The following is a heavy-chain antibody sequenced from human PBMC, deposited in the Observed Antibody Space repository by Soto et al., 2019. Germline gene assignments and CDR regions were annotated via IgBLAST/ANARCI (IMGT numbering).Heavy chain of an antibody. V-gene: IGHV3-73*02. CDR1: GFTFSGSA. Sequence: EVHLVESGGGLVQPGGSLKLSCAASGFTFSGSAMHWVRQASGKGLEWVGRIRDKANSYATAYTASVKGRFTISRDDSKNTAYLQMNSLKAEDTAVYYCARPIAGGGLPFDYWGQGTLVTVSS. J-gene: IGHJ4*02. CDR3: ARPIAGGGLPFDY. CDR2: IRDKANSYAT. D-gene: IGHD6-13*01.